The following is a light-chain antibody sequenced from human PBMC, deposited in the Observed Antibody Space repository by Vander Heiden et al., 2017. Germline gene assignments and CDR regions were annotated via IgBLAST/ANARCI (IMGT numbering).Light chain of an antibody. CDR3: EQTNSFPHT. CDR2: AAS. CDR1: QGINNW. J-gene: IGKJ2*01. Sequence: DIQMTQSPSSVFASVGDRVSITCRASQGINNWLVWYQQKPGKAPKLLIYAASNLYSGVPPRFSGSGSGTDFTLTISSLQPEDFATYYCEQTNSFPHTFGHGIKVEIK. V-gene: IGKV1-12*01.